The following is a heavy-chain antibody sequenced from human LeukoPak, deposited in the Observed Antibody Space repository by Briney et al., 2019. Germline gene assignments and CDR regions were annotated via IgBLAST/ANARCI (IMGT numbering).Heavy chain of an antibody. CDR3: ARERGATFGGVIVEPWYFNL. J-gene: IGHJ2*01. CDR2: IYYSGST. V-gene: IGHV4-59*12. Sequence: SETLSLTCTVSGGSISSYYWTWIRQPPGKGLEWIGYIYYSGSTYYNPSLKSRVAISVDTSKNQFSLKLSFVTAADTAVYYCARERGATFGGVIVEPWYFNLWGRGTLVTVSS. CDR1: GGSISSYY. D-gene: IGHD3-16*02.